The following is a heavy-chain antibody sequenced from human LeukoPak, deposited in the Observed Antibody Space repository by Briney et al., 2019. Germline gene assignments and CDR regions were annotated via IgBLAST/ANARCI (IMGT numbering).Heavy chain of an antibody. D-gene: IGHD3-22*01. CDR3: ARDSGYYYDSSGRYDAFDI. CDR2: FDPEDGET. V-gene: IGHV1-24*01. CDR1: GYTLTELS. J-gene: IGHJ3*02. Sequence: ASVKVSCKVSGYTLTELSMHWVRQAPGKGLEWMGGFDPEDGETIYAQKFQGRVTMTEDTSTDTAYMELSSLRSEDTAVYYCARDSGYYYDSSGRYDAFDIWGQGTMVTVSS.